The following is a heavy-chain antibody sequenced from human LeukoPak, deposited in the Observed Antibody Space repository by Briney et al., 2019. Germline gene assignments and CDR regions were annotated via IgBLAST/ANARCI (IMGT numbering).Heavy chain of an antibody. J-gene: IGHJ4*02. D-gene: IGHD5-12*01. Sequence: GGSLRLSCAASGFIFSSYAMTWVRQAPGKGLEWVSDISGSGGDTYYAYSVKRLFTIPRDNSKNTLYLQMNRLSAEDTAVYYCATDRGCSGYDPDPDYWGQGTLVTVSS. CDR3: ATDRGCSGYDPDPDY. CDR1: GFIFSSYA. CDR2: ISGSGGDT. V-gene: IGHV3-23*01.